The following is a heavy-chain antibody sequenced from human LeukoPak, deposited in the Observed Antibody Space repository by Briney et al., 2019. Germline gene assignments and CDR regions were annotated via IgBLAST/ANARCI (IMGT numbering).Heavy chain of an antibody. D-gene: IGHD6-19*01. CDR2: IIPIFGIA. J-gene: IGHJ6*02. CDR1: GGTFSSYA. Sequence: ASVKVSCKASGGTFSSYAISWVRQAPGQGLEWMGRIIPIFGIANYAQKFQGRVTITADKSTSTAYMELSSLRSEDTAVYYCARDSQQWLAPYSYGMDVWGQGTTVTVSS. CDR3: ARDSQQWLAPYSYGMDV. V-gene: IGHV1-69*04.